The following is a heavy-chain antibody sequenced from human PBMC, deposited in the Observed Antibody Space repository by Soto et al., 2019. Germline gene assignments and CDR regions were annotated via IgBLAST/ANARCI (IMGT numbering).Heavy chain of an antibody. CDR1: GYTFTSYG. CDR3: ARLSRYSGYDTYYYYYGMDV. Sequence: QVQLVQSGAEVKKPGASVKVSCKASGYTFTSYGISWVRQAPGQGLEWMGWISAYNGNTNYAQKLQGRVTMTTDTSTSTAYMELRSLRSDDTAVYYCARLSRYSGYDTYYYYYGMDVWGQGTTVTVSS. J-gene: IGHJ6*02. CDR2: ISAYNGNT. D-gene: IGHD5-12*01. V-gene: IGHV1-18*04.